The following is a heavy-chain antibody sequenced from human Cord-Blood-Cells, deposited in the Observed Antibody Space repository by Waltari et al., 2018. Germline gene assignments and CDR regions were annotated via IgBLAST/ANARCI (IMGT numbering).Heavy chain of an antibody. Sequence: VQLVQSGAEVKKPGSSVKVSCKASGGPCRSYAISLVRQAPGQGLEWMGGIIPIFGTANYAQKFQGRVTITADKSTSTAYMELSSLRSEDTAVYYCAREGPDAFDIWGQGTMVTVSS. CDR1: GGPCRSYA. CDR2: IIPIFGTA. CDR3: AREGPDAFDI. V-gene: IGHV1-69*06. J-gene: IGHJ3*02.